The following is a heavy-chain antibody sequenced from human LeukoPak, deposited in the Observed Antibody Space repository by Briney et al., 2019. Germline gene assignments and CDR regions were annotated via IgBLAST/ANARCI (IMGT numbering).Heavy chain of an antibody. D-gene: IGHD2-21*01. CDR3: ACVVRGAFDI. Sequence: ASVKVSSKASGFTFTSYYMHWVRQAPRQGLEWMGIINPSGGSTSYPQKFQGRVTMTRDTSTSTVYMELSSLRSEDTAVYYCACVVRGAFDIWGQGTLVTVSS. CDR2: INPSGGST. CDR1: GFTFTSYY. J-gene: IGHJ3*02. V-gene: IGHV1-46*03.